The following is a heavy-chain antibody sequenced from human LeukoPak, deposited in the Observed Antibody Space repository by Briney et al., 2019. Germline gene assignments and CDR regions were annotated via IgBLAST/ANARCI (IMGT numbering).Heavy chain of an antibody. CDR1: GGSISSGSYY. CDR2: IYTSGST. J-gene: IGHJ1*01. Sequence: SETLSLTCTVSGGSISSGSYYWSWIRQPAGKGLEWIGRIYTSGSTNYNPSLKSRVTISVDTSKNQFSLKLSSVTAADTAVYYCARVSAGLDSEYFQHWGQGTLVTVSS. D-gene: IGHD6-19*01. V-gene: IGHV4-61*02. CDR3: ARVSAGLDSEYFQH.